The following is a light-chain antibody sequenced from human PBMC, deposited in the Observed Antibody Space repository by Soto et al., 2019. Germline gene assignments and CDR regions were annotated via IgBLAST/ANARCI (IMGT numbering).Light chain of an antibody. CDR3: CSYSGSSTDWV. V-gene: IGLV2-23*01. CDR2: EGS. J-gene: IGLJ3*02. CDR1: SSDIGSYNL. Sequence: QSVLTQPASVSGSPGQSITISCTGTSSDIGSYNLVSWYQQHPGKAPKVMIYEGSKRPSGVSNRFSGSKSGNTASLTISGLQAEDEADYYCCSYSGSSTDWVFGGGTKVTVL.